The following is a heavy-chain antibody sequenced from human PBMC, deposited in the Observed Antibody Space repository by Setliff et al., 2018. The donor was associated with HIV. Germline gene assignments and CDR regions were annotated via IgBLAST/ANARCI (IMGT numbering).Heavy chain of an antibody. J-gene: IGHJ4*02. CDR2: FYYSGSA. V-gene: IGHV4-38-2*01. Sequence: SETLSLTCAVSGYSISSGYYWTWIRQPPGRGLEWIGSFYYSGSANYNPSLKSRVSISVDTSNNQFSLTVRSVTAADTAAYTSGSWLHYWGQGTLVTVSS. D-gene: IGHD3-10*01. CDR3: GSWLHY. CDR1: GYSISSGYY.